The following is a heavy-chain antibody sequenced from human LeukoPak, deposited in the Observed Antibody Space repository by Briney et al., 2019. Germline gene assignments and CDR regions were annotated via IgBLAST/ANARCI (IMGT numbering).Heavy chain of an antibody. J-gene: IGHJ5*02. V-gene: IGHV4-39*01. CDR2: INYSGST. D-gene: IGHD3-3*01. Sequence: PSETLSLTCTVSGGSISRSSYYWGWIRQPPGKGLEWIGSINYSGSTYYNPSLKSRVTISVDTSKNQFSLKLSSVTAADTAVYYCARHKYYDFWSGSGNNWFDPWGQGTLVTVSS. CDR3: ARHKYYDFWSGSGNNWFDP. CDR1: GGSISRSSYY.